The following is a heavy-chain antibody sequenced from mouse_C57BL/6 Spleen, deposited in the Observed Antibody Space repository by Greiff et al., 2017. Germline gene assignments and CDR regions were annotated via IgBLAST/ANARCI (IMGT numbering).Heavy chain of an antibody. D-gene: IGHD2-3*01. J-gene: IGHJ4*01. CDR2: ISDGGSYT. Sequence: DVKLVESGGGLVKPGGSLKLSCAASGFTFSSYAMSWVRQTPEKRLEWVATISDGGSYTYYPDNVKGRFTISRDNAKNNLYLQMSHLKSEDTAMYYCARDGRYDYAMDYWGQGTSVTVSS. CDR3: ARDGRYDYAMDY. CDR1: GFTFSSYA. V-gene: IGHV5-4*01.